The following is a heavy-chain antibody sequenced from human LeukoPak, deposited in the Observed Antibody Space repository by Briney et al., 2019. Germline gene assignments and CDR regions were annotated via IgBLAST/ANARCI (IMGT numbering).Heavy chain of an antibody. V-gene: IGHV4-39*07. CDR2: IYYSGST. Sequence: SETLSLTCTVSGGSISSSSYYWGWIRQPPGKGLEWIGSIYYSGSTYYNPSLKSRVTISVDTSKNQISLKLSSVTAADTAVYYCARDSPVGYCSGGSCYSGYYWGQGTLVTVSS. J-gene: IGHJ4*02. CDR1: GGSISSSSYY. D-gene: IGHD2-15*01. CDR3: ARDSPVGYCSGGSCYSGYY.